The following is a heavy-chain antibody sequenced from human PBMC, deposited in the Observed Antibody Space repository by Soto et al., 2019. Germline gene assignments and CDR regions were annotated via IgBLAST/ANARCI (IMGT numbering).Heavy chain of an antibody. J-gene: IGHJ6*02. Sequence: QVQLVQSGAQVKKPGASVKVSCKASGYTFTSYFITWVRQAPGQGLEWMGWISAYKGNTNYAQMLQGRVTLTTDPSTATAYMELRRLRSDDTAVYYCARQNYYSGMDVWGQGTTETVSS. CDR2: ISAYKGNT. CDR3: ARQNYYSGMDV. V-gene: IGHV1-18*01. CDR1: GYTFTSYF.